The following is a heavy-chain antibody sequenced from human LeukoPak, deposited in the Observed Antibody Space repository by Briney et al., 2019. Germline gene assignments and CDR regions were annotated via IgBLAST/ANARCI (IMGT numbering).Heavy chain of an antibody. CDR1: GFTVSSNY. CDR2: IYSGGST. CDR3: ARVGNPYYYYYGMDV. D-gene: IGHD1-26*01. V-gene: IGHV3-66*01. Sequence: GGSLRLSCAASGFTVSSNYMSWVRHAPGKGLEWVSVIYSGGSTYYADSVKGRFTISRDNSKNTLYLQMNSLRAEDTAVYYCARVGNPYYYYYGMDVWGQGTTVTVSS. J-gene: IGHJ6*02.